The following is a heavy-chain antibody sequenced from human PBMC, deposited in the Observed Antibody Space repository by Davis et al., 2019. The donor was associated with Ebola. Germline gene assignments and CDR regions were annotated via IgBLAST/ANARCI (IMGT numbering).Heavy chain of an antibody. J-gene: IGHJ4*02. CDR1: GGSISSGDYY. CDR2: IYYSGST. CDR3: ARDKFDILTDHYFDY. D-gene: IGHD3-9*01. Sequence: MPSETLSLTCTVSGGSISSGDYYWSWIRQPPGKGLEWIGYIYYSGSTYYNPSLKSRVTISVDTSKNQFSLKLSSVTAADTAVYYCARDKFDILTDHYFDYWGQGTLVTVSS. V-gene: IGHV4-30-4*01.